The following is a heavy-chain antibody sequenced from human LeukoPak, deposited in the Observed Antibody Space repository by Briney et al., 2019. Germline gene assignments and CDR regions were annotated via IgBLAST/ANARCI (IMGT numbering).Heavy chain of an antibody. CDR1: GFSFSASS. CDR3: ARGGGSLNY. J-gene: IGHJ4*02. V-gene: IGHV3-21*06. D-gene: IGHD1-1*01. CDR2: ISSSGTYM. Sequence: PGESLRLSCAASGFSFSASSVNWVRQAPGKGLEWVSSISSSGTYMFYVDSLKGRFTISRDNANNSLYLQMNNLRAEDTAVYYCARGGGSLNYWGQGILVTVSS.